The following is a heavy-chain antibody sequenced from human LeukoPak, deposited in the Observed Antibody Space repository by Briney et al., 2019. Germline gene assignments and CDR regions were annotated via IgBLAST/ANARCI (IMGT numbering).Heavy chain of an antibody. Sequence: GGSLTLSCAASGFTVSSNFMSWVRQAPGKGLEWVSVIYADGNTYYADSVKGRFTIFRDNSKNTVYLQMNSLRAEDTAVYYCARSGSGWFDYWGQGTLVTASS. D-gene: IGHD6-19*01. CDR3: ARSGSGWFDY. CDR1: GFTVSSNF. J-gene: IGHJ4*02. V-gene: IGHV3-53*01. CDR2: IYADGNT.